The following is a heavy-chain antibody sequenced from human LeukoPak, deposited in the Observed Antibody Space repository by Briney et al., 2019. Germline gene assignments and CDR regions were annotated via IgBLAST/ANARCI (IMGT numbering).Heavy chain of an antibody. V-gene: IGHV3-11*04. CDR3: ASTYCSSTSCRREFDY. CDR2: ISSSGSTI. CDR1: GFTFSDYY. D-gene: IGHD2-2*01. J-gene: IGHJ4*02. Sequence: GGSLRLSCAASGFTFSDYYMSWIRQAPGKGLEWVSYISSSGSTIYYADSVKGRFTISRDNAKNSLYLQMNSLRAEDTPVYYCASTYCSSTSCRREFDYWGWGTLVTVSS.